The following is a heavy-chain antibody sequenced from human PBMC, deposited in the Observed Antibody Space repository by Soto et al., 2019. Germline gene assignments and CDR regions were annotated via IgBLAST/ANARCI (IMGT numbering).Heavy chain of an antibody. V-gene: IGHV4-31*03. J-gene: IGHJ4*02. D-gene: IGHD3-22*01. CDR3: ARSESSGPGTYFDY. CDR2: IYYSGST. CDR1: CGSISRGGYY. Sequence: PSGTLSLTRTFSCGSISRGGYYWSWIPQHPGKGLEWIGYIYYSGSTYYNPSLKSRITISGDTSKNQFPLKLSSVTAADTAVYYCARSESSGPGTYFDYWGQGTLVTVSS.